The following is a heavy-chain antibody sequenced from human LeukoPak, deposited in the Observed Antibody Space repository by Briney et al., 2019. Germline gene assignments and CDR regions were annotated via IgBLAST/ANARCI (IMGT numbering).Heavy chain of an antibody. CDR3: AKDLTTYYYDSSGYSDY. D-gene: IGHD3-22*01. Sequence: GGSLRLSCAASGITFSSYGMHWVRQAPGKGLEWVAFIRYDGSNKYYADSVKGRFTISRDNSKNTLYLQMNSLRAEDTAVYYCAKDLTTYYYDSSGYSDYWGQGTLVTVSS. CDR1: GITFSSYG. J-gene: IGHJ4*02. CDR2: IRYDGSNK. V-gene: IGHV3-30*02.